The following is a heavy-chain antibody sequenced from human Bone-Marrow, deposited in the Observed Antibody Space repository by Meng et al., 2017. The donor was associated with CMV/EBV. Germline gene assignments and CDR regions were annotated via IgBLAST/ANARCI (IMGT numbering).Heavy chain of an antibody. CDR2: ISSSSSTI. CDR3: ARDRLVGATSWWYFDY. V-gene: IGHV3-48*04. Sequence: GGSLRLSCAASGFTFSSYSMNWVRQAPGKGLEWVSYISSSSSTIYYADSVKGRFTISRDNAKNSLYLQMNSLRAEDTAVYYCARDRLVGATSWWYFDYWGQGTLVTVSS. CDR1: GFTFSSYS. J-gene: IGHJ4*02. D-gene: IGHD1-26*01.